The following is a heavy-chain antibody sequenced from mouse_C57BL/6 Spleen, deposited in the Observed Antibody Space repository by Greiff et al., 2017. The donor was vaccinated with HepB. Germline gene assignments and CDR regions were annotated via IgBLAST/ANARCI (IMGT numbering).Heavy chain of an antibody. CDR3: ARGGPSTVGVAY. CDR2: IYPGSGST. D-gene: IGHD1-1*01. J-gene: IGHJ3*01. Sequence: QVQLQQPGAELVKPGASVKMSCKASGYTFTSYWITWVKQRPGQGLEWIGDIYPGSGSTNYNEKFKSKATLTVDTSSSTAYMQLSSLTSEDSAVYYCARGGPSTVGVAYWGQGTLVTVSA. CDR1: GYTFTSYW. V-gene: IGHV1-55*01.